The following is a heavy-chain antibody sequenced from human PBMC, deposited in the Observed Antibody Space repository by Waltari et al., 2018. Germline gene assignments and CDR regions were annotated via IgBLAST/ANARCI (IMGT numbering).Heavy chain of an antibody. CDR3: ARAPSFHYGIFSVPLTLDY. J-gene: IGHJ3*01. CDR2: MNHRRSE. V-gene: IGHV4-34*01. CDR1: GESFSDHF. D-gene: IGHD3-3*02. Sequence: QVQLNQWGAGVLKPSETLSLTCAVYGESFSDHFWTWIRQPPGKGLEWIGHMNHRRSENYNPSLRNRVSISVDTSMIQFSLMMTSLTAADTGVYYCARAPSFHYGIFSVPLTLDYWSQGTMVSVSS.